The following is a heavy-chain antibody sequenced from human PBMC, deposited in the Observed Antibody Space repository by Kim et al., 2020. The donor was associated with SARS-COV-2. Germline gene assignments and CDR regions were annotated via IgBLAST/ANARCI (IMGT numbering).Heavy chain of an antibody. Sequence: ASVKVSCKASGYTFTSYDINWVRQATGQGLEWMGWMNPNSGNTGYAQKFQGRVTMTRNTSISTAYMELSSLRSEDTAVYYCAREWVRVAAAGKTNFDYWGQGTLVTVSS. CDR2: MNPNSGNT. J-gene: IGHJ4*02. D-gene: IGHD6-13*01. CDR3: AREWVRVAAAGKTNFDY. V-gene: IGHV1-8*01. CDR1: GYTFTSYD.